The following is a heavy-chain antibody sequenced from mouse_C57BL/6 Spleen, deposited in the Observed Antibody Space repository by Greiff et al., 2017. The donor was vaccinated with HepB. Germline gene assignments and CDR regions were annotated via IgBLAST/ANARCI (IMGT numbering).Heavy chain of an antibody. D-gene: IGHD4-1*01. CDR1: GYTFTSYW. Sequence: QVQLQQPGTELVKPGASVKLSCKASGYTFTSYWMHWVKQRPGQGLEWIGNINPSNGGTNYNEKFKSKATLTVDTSSSTAYMQLSSLTSEDSAVYYCAREGKLGPYFDYWGQGTTLTVSS. CDR3: AREGKLGPYFDY. CDR2: INPSNGGT. J-gene: IGHJ2*01. V-gene: IGHV1-53*01.